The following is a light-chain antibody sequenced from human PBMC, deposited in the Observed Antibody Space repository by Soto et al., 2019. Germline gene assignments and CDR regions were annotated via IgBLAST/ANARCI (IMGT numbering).Light chain of an antibody. CDR1: SNDVGGYDL. CDR2: EAN. Sequence: QAVVTQPASVSGSPGQSITISCTGTSNDVGGYDLVSWYQQHPGKAPKLIIYEANKRPSEVSIRFSGSKSGNTASLTISGLQTEDEADYYCCSFAVSATYVFGTGTKLTVL. V-gene: IGLV2-23*01. CDR3: CSFAVSATYV. J-gene: IGLJ1*01.